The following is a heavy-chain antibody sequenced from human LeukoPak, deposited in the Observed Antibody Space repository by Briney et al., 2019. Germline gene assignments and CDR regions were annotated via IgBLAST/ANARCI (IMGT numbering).Heavy chain of an antibody. D-gene: IGHD3-22*01. V-gene: IGHV3-30*04. CDR3: AKGSKLVVITRDHYMAV. CDR2: ISYDGSNE. CDR1: GFTFSSYV. Sequence: GRSLRLSCAASGFTFSSYVMHWVRQAPGKGLEWVAIISYDGSNEYYADFVKGRFTISRDNSKNTLYLQMNSLRAGDTAVYYCAKGSKLVVITRDHYMAVWGKGTTVTISS. J-gene: IGHJ6*03.